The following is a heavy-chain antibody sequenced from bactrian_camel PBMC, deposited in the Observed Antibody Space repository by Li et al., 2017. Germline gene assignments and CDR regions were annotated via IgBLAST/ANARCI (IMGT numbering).Heavy chain of an antibody. J-gene: IGHJ4*01. D-gene: IGHD3*01. V-gene: IGHV3S1*01. CDR3: AARDYCSGTWCNDLCGVTDHYHY. CDR2: IDIRGGNT. Sequence: VQLVESGGGSVQTGGSLRLSCVASGYIHNIGCTAWFRQAPGNDLERVSSIDIRGGNTYYADSVKGRFTISRDNAKNTLYLQMNSLKPEDSAMYFCAARDYCSGTWCNDLCGVTDHYHYWGQGTQVTVS. CDR1: GYIHNIGC.